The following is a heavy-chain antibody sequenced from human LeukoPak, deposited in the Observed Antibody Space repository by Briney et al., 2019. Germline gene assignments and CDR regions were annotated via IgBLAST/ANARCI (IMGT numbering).Heavy chain of an antibody. Sequence: GGSLRLSCAASGFTFSSYAMHRVRQDPGKGLEVVAVISYDGSNKYYADSVKGRFTISRDNSKNTLYLQMNSLRAEDTAVYYCATLLGYGDYDFDYWGQGTLVTVSS. V-gene: IGHV3-30*04. CDR2: ISYDGSNK. CDR1: GFTFSSYA. D-gene: IGHD4-17*01. CDR3: ATLLGYGDYDFDY. J-gene: IGHJ4*02.